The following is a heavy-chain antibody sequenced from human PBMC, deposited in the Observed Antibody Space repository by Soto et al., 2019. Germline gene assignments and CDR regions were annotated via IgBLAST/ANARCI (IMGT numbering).Heavy chain of an antibody. CDR2: ISWNSGTI. D-gene: IGHD1-26*01. CDR3: AKDIGVGGADIFDF. Sequence: EVQLVESGGGLVQPGRSLRLSCVASGFTFDDYAMNWVRQGPGKGLEWVSGISWNSGTIGYADSVKGRFTISRDNAKNSLYLQMNSLRVEDTAFYYCAKDIGVGGADIFDFRGRGTLVTVSS. V-gene: IGHV3-9*01. CDR1: GFTFDDYA. J-gene: IGHJ4*02.